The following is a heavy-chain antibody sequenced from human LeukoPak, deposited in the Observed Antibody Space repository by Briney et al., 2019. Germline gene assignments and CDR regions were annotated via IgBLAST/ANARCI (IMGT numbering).Heavy chain of an antibody. CDR2: IQFDGIKK. CDR3: AQKFTGTFDI. Sequence: GGSLRLSCAASGVTFSSSAMHWVRQAPGKGLEWVAYIQFDGIKKFYSDSVKGRFTISRDNSKNTLFLQMSSLTTEDTAVYYCAQKFTGTFDIWGKGTMVTVS. J-gene: IGHJ3*02. CDR1: GVTFSSSA. D-gene: IGHD6-13*01. V-gene: IGHV3-30*02.